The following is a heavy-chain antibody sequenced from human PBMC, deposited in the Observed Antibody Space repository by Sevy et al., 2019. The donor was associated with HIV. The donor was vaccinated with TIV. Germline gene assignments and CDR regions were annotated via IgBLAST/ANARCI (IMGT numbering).Heavy chain of an antibody. Sequence: GGSLRLSCTASGFTFRTYAMSWVRQAPGKGLEWLSVISGSSGTTYAAESVKGRFTISRDNSKNTLYLHMSSLGAEDTAVYYCARNLSPSGAFDIWGQGTRVTVSS. CDR3: ARNLSPSGAFDI. V-gene: IGHV3-23*01. CDR1: GFTFRTYA. CDR2: ISGSSGTT. J-gene: IGHJ3*02. D-gene: IGHD6-25*01.